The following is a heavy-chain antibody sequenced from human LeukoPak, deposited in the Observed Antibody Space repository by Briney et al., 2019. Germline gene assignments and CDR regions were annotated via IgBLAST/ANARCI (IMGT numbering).Heavy chain of an antibody. J-gene: IGHJ5*02. D-gene: IGHD4-17*01. CDR1: GFTFSSYA. CDR2: ISGSGGST. V-gene: IGHV3-23*01. CDR3: AKQGPYGDYLYRDDWFDP. Sequence: GGSLRLSCAASGFTFSSYAMSWVRQAPGKGLEWVSAISGSGGSTYYADSVKGRFTISRDNSKTPLYLQMNSLRAEDTAVYYCAKQGPYGDYLYRDDWFDPWGQGTLVTVSS.